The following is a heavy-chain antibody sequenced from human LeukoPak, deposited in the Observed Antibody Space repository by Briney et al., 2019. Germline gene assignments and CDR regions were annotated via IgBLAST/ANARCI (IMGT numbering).Heavy chain of an antibody. CDR2: IYGDDST. Sequence: GGSLRLSCAASGFTVGSYYMSWVRQAPGRGLEWVSVIYGDDSTYCADSVKGRFTISRDNSKNTLYLQMNSLRADDTAVYYCARGGSTISYYYYMDVWGKGTTVTASS. V-gene: IGHV3-53*01. CDR1: GFTVGSYY. J-gene: IGHJ6*03. D-gene: IGHD2-2*01. CDR3: ARGGSTISYYYYMDV.